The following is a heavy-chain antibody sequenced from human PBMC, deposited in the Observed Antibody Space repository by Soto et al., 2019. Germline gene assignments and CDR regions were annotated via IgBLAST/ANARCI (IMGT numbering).Heavy chain of an antibody. CDR2: IYYSGST. J-gene: IGHJ6*02. D-gene: IGHD2-15*01. V-gene: IGHV4-31*03. Sequence: SETLSLTCTVSGGSISSGGYYWSWIRQHPGKGLEWIGYIYYSGSTYYNPSLKSRVTISVGTSKNQFSLRLSSVTAADTAVYYCAREPVVTGDYYYYYGMDVWGQGTTVTVS. CDR3: AREPVVTGDYYYYYGMDV. CDR1: GGSISSGGYY.